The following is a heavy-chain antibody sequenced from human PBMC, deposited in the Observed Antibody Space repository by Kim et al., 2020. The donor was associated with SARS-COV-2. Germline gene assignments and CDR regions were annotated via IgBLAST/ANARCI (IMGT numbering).Heavy chain of an antibody. D-gene: IGHD6-13*01. CDR2: INTNTGNP. CDR3: ARDQGMSSSWYRRFDY. J-gene: IGHJ4*02. CDR1: GYTFTSYA. V-gene: IGHV7-4-1*02. Sequence: ASVKVSCKASGYTFTSYAMNWVRQAPGQGLEWMGWINTNTGNPTYAQCFTGRFVFSLDTSVSTAYLQISSLKAEDTAVYYCARDQGMSSSWYRRFDYWGQGTLVTVSS.